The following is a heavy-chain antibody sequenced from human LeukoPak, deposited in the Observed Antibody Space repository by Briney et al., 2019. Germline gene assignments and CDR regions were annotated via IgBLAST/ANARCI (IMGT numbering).Heavy chain of an antibody. CDR1: GFTFRSYG. D-gene: IGHD1-1*01. J-gene: IGHJ4*02. CDR2: IWYEGSDK. CDR3: AAFATSNAQWANFDF. Sequence: GGSLRLSCAASGFTFRSYGMHWVRQAPGRGLEWVAVIWYEGSDKHYADSVKGRFTISRDNSKNTLYLQLNSLRAEDTAVYYCAAFATSNAQWANFDFWGQGTLVTVSS. V-gene: IGHV3-33*01.